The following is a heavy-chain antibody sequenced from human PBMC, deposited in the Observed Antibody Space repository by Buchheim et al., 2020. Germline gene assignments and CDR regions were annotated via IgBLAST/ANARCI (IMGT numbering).Heavy chain of an antibody. CDR3: AKEEVPNDY. CDR1: GFTFSNSA. J-gene: IGHJ4*02. Sequence: EAQLLESGGGLVQPGGSLRLSCAVSGFTFSNSAMTWVRQAPGKGLEWVSAISRSGDTTYYADSVMGRFTISRDTSKNTLYLQMNSLGVYDTAVYYCAKEEVPNDYWGLGT. CDR2: ISRSGDTT. V-gene: IGHV3-23*01.